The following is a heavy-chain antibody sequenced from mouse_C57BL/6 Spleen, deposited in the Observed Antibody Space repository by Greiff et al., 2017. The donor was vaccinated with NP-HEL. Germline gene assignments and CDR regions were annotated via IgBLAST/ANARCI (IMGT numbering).Heavy chain of an antibody. CDR3: ARSNLNYGSRYYAMDY. D-gene: IGHD1-1*01. CDR1: GYAFSSYW. Sequence: VQLQQSGAELVKPGASVKISCKASGYAFSSYWMNWVKQRPGKGLEWIGQIYPGDGDTNYNGKFKGKATLTADKSSSTAYMQLSSLTSEDSAVYFCARSNLNYGSRYYAMDYWGQGTSVTVSS. CDR2: IYPGDGDT. J-gene: IGHJ4*01. V-gene: IGHV1-80*01.